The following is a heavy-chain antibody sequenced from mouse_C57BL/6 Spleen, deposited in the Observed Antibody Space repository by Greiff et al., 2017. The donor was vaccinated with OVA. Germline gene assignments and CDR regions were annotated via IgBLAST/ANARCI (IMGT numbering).Heavy chain of an antibody. Sequence: QVHVKQPGAELVKPGASVKLSCKASGYTFTSYWMHWVKQMPGRGLEWIGRIDPNSGGTKYNEKFKSKATLTVDKPSSTAYMQLSSLTSEDSAVYYCARDWDQAWFAYWGQGTLVTVSA. CDR1: GYTFTSYW. CDR2: IDPNSGGT. CDR3: ARDWDQAWFAY. J-gene: IGHJ3*01. V-gene: IGHV1-72*01. D-gene: IGHD4-1*01.